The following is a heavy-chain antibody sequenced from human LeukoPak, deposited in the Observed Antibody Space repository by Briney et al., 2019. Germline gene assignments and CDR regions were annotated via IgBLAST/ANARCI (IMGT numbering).Heavy chain of an antibody. Sequence: SETLSLTCAVSGGSISGLYWNWIRQPPGKGLEFIGQIHYSGRTDYNPSLKSRITMSVDTSKNQFFLSLSSVTAADTAVYYCAKFGLYYNMDVWGQGTTVTVSS. CDR1: GGSISGLY. J-gene: IGHJ6*02. CDR3: AKFGLYYNMDV. V-gene: IGHV4-59*11. CDR2: IHYSGRT. D-gene: IGHD3/OR15-3a*01.